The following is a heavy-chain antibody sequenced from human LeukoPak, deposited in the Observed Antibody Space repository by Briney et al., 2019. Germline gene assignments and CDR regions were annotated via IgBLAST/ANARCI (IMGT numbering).Heavy chain of an antibody. Sequence: ASVKVSCKVSGYTLTELSMHWVRQAPGKGLEWMGGFDPEDGETIYAQKFQGRVTMTEDTSTDTAYMGPSSLRSEDTAVYYCATGGDPYSGSYYDYWGQGTLVTVSS. D-gene: IGHD1-26*01. V-gene: IGHV1-24*01. CDR2: FDPEDGET. CDR1: GYTLTELS. J-gene: IGHJ4*02. CDR3: ATGGDPYSGSYYDY.